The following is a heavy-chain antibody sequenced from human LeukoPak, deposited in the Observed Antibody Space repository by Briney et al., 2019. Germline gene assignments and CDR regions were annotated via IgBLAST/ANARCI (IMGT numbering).Heavy chain of an antibody. J-gene: IGHJ4*02. Sequence: SETLSLTCTVSGGSISNYYWSWIRQPPGKGLEWIGYIYYTGTNNYNPSLKSRVTISVATSKNQFSLNLSSVTAADTAVYYCARAYYYGSGSYGFDYWGQGTLVTVSS. D-gene: IGHD3-10*01. V-gene: IGHV4-59*01. CDR3: ARAYYYGSGSYGFDY. CDR2: IYYTGTN. CDR1: GGSISNYY.